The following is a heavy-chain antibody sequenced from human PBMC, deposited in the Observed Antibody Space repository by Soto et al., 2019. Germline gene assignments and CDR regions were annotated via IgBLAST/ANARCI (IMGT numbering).Heavy chain of an antibody. CDR1: GGSISSYY. V-gene: IGHV3-7*04. CDR2: IKEDGSQK. D-gene: IGHD6-25*01. J-gene: IGHJ4*02. Sequence: ETLSLTCTVSGGSISSYYWSWVRQAPGKGLEWVANIKEDGSQKNYVDSVRGRFTISRDNAEDSVYLQMNSLRVEDTAVYYCTKDAGSGRIFDYWGQGTLVTVSS. CDR3: TKDAGSGRIFDY.